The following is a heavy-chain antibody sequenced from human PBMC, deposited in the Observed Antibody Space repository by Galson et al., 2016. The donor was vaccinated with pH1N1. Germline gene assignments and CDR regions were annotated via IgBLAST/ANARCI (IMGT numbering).Heavy chain of an antibody. CDR1: GFSLSTSGMC. V-gene: IGHV2-70*01. D-gene: IGHD4-17*01. Sequence: PALVKPTQTLTLTCTFSGFSLSTSGMCVSWIRQPPGKALEWLALIDWDDDKYYSTSLKTRLTISKDTSKNQVVLTMTNMDPVDIATYYCARMTYGDYSNWFDPWGQGTLVTVSS. CDR2: IDWDDDK. J-gene: IGHJ5*02. CDR3: ARMTYGDYSNWFDP.